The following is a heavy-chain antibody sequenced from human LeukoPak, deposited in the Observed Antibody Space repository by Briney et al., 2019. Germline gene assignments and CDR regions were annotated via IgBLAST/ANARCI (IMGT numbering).Heavy chain of an antibody. CDR2: IYTSGST. CDR1: GGSFSGYY. D-gene: IGHD4-17*01. V-gene: IGHV4-59*10. Sequence: NPSETLSLTCAVYGGSFSGYYWSWIRQPAGQGLEWIGRIYTSGSTNYNPSLKSRVTMSVDTSKNQFSLKLSSVTAADTAVYYCASGILYGDYLRYWGQGTLVTVSS. CDR3: ASGILYGDYLRY. J-gene: IGHJ4*02.